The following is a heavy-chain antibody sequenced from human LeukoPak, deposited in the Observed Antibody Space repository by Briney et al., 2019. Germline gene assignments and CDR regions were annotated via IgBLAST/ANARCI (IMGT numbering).Heavy chain of an antibody. D-gene: IGHD3-9*01. CDR1: GFTFRNTW. Sequence: GGSLRLSCAASGFTFRNTWMAWVRQAPGKGLEWVANINQDGSTKQYADSVRGRFTISRDNAKNSLHLQMNSLRAEDTALYHCARDMTGSLHYWGQGTLVTVSS. V-gene: IGHV3-7*01. CDR2: INQDGSTK. J-gene: IGHJ4*02. CDR3: ARDMTGSLHY.